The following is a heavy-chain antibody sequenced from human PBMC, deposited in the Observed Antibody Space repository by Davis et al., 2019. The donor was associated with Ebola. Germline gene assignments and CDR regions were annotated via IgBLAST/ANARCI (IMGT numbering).Heavy chain of an antibody. D-gene: IGHD3-9*01. CDR3: ARSYHDILTGYYY. CDR1: GFTFNSYG. CDR2: ISYDGSTK. J-gene: IGHJ4*02. Sequence: GESLKISCAASGFTFNSYGMHWVRQAPGKGLEWVGDISYDGSTKYYVESVKGRFTISRDYSKNTLYLQMNSLRVEDTAVYYCARSYHDILTGYYYWGQGTLVTVSS. V-gene: IGHV3-30*03.